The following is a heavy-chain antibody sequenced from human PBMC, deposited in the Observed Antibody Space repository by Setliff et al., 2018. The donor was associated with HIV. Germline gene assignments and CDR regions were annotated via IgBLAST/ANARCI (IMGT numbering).Heavy chain of an antibody. CDR2: IYYSGST. Sequence: SETLSLTCTVSGGSISSSSYYWGWIRQPPGKGLEWIGSIYYSGSTYYNPSLKSRVTISVDTSKNQFSLKLSSVTAADTAVYYCAREGEQFFYGTDVWGQGTTVTV. CDR1: GGSISSSSYY. J-gene: IGHJ6*02. CDR3: AREGEQFFYGTDV. V-gene: IGHV4-39*02. D-gene: IGHD1-26*01.